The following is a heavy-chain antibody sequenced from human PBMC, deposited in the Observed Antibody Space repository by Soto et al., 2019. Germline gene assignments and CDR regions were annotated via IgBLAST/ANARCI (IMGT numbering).Heavy chain of an antibody. CDR2: ISSSSSSI. CDR3: VRENCDTTRCYGFDC. J-gene: IGHJ4*02. CDR1: GFTFSNYG. Sequence: GGXLRLSCTTSGFTFSNYGMNWVRQAPGKGLEWVSSISSSSSSIYYADSVKGRFTGSRDNAKNSLYLQMNSLSAEDTAVYYCVRENCDTTRCYGFDCWGQGTLVTVSS. D-gene: IGHD2-2*01. V-gene: IGHV3-21*01.